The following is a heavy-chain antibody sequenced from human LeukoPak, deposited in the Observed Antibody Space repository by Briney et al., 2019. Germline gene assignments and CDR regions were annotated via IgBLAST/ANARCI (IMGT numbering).Heavy chain of an antibody. Sequence: SEALSLTCTVSGGPITRSKYYWGWIRQPPGKGLEWIGSLDYSGTTYYNLSLKSRVTISVDTSKNQFSLKLSSVTAADTAVYYCARDARHYDSSGLIHYFDYWGQGTLVTVSS. J-gene: IGHJ4*02. CDR1: GGPITRSKYY. V-gene: IGHV4-39*07. CDR2: LDYSGTT. D-gene: IGHD3-22*01. CDR3: ARDARHYDSSGLIHYFDY.